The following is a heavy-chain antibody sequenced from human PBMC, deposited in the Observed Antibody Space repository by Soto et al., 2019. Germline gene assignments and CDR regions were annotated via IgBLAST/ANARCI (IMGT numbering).Heavy chain of an antibody. CDR2: ISDDGSTA. V-gene: IGHV3-74*01. CDR3: ARGPRVSSTGTGAH. J-gene: IGHJ4*02. D-gene: IGHD1-1*01. Sequence: LRLSCSVSGFTFSAYWMHWVRQVPGKGLTWVSRISDDGSTATYADSVKGRFVISRDNAKNSLYLEMNTLRADDSGLYYCARGPRVSSTGTGAHWGRGTLVTV. CDR1: GFTFSAYW.